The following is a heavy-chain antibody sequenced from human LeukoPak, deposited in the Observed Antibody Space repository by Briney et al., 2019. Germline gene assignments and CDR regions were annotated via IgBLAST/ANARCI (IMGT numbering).Heavy chain of an antibody. V-gene: IGHV1-2*04. CDR2: INPNSGGT. CDR1: GYTFTGYY. J-gene: IGHJ6*02. Sequence: VASVKVSCKASGYTFTGYYMHWVRQAPGQGLEWMGRINPNSGGTNYAQKFQGWVTMTRDTSISTAYMELSRLRSDDTAVYYCAREPHTAMVDHWYYYYGMDVWGQGTTVTVSS. D-gene: IGHD5-18*01. CDR3: AREPHTAMVDHWYYYYGMDV.